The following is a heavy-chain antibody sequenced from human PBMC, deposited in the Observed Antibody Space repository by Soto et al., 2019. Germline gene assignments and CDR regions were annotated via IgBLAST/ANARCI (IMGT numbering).Heavy chain of an antibody. D-gene: IGHD3-22*01. CDR2: IYYSGST. Sequence: SETLSLTCTVSGYSINSGGYYWTWIRQHPGKGLEWIGFIYYSGSTYYNPSLKSRVTISVDTSKNQFSLELSSVTAADTAVYYCARAPDYYNSSGYYYWAYFDYWGQGTQVTVSS. CDR3: ARAPDYYNSSGYYYWAYFDY. V-gene: IGHV4-31*03. CDR1: GYSINSGGYY. J-gene: IGHJ4*02.